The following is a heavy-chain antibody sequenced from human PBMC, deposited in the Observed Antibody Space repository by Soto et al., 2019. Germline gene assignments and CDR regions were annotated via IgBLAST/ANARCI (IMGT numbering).Heavy chain of an antibody. V-gene: IGHV3-74*01. J-gene: IGHJ4*02. Sequence: PGGSLRLSCAASGFTFSSYWMHWVRQAPGRGLVWVSRIDNDGSSTIYADSVKGRFTISRDNAKNTLYLQMNSLRAEDTAVYYCARSSFPYYFDSWGQGTLVTVS. D-gene: IGHD2-21*01. CDR3: ARSSFPYYFDS. CDR1: GFTFSSYW. CDR2: IDNDGSST.